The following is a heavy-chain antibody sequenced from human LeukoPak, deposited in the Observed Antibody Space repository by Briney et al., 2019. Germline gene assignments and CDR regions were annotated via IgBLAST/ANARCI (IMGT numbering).Heavy chain of an antibody. Sequence: KPSGTLSLTCTVSGGSISSYYWTWIRQPPGKGLEWIGYIYYSGGTNYNPSLKSRVTISVDTPKNQFSLKLSSVTAADTAVYYCARDRGFSYDLDYWGQGTLVTVSS. CDR2: IYYSGGT. CDR1: GGSISSYY. D-gene: IGHD5-18*01. J-gene: IGHJ4*02. V-gene: IGHV4-59*01. CDR3: ARDRGFSYDLDY.